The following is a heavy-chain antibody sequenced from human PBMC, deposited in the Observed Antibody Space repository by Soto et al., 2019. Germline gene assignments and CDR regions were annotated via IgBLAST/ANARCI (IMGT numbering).Heavy chain of an antibody. J-gene: IGHJ6*02. CDR1: GFTFDDYG. CDR3: AKDRIGSGIGYYYGMDV. Sequence: GSLRLSCAASGFTFDDYGMSWVRQAPGKGLEWVSGINRNGGSTGYADSVKGRFTISRDNAKNSLYLQMNSLIPEDTALYYCAKDRIGSGIGYYYGMDVWGQGT. CDR2: INRNGGST. V-gene: IGHV3-20*04. D-gene: IGHD3-10*01.